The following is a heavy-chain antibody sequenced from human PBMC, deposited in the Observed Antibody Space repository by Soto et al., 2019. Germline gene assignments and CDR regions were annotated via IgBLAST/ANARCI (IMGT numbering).Heavy chain of an antibody. CDR2: ISTHNGNT. Sequence: QDQLVQSGAEVKKPGASVKVSCKASVFTSSGISWVRQAPGQRLEWMGWISTHNGNTIYAQKFQGRVIMTMDTSTTTVYMELRSLRPDDTATYFCARDFEEGHYSGSQSSGAYYSYGMDVWGQGTTVTVSS. V-gene: IGHV1-18*04. J-gene: IGHJ6*02. CDR1: VFTSSG. D-gene: IGHD3-10*01. CDR3: ARDFEEGHYSGSQSSGAYYSYGMDV.